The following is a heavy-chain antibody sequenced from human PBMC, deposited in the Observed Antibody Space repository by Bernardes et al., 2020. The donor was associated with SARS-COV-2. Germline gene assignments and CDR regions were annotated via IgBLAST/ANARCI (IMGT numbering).Heavy chain of an antibody. Sequence: GGSLRLSCAASGFTFSSYAMSWVRQAPGKGLEWVSGFSCSGGDTYYADSVKGRFTISRDNSKNTLFLQMNRLRAEDTAIYYCSRYISGSYQYYYYGMDVWGQGTTVTVSS. CDR1: GFTFSSYA. CDR2: FSCSGGDT. V-gene: IGHV3-23*01. D-gene: IGHD3-10*01. J-gene: IGHJ6*02. CDR3: SRYISGSYQYYYYGMDV.